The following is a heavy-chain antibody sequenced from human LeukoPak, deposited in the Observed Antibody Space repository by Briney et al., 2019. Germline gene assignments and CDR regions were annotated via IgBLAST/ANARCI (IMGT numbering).Heavy chain of an antibody. CDR1: GGSFSGYY. Sequence: PSETLSLTCAVHGGSFSGYYWSWFRQPPGKGLEWIGEINHSGSTNYNPSLKSRVTISVDTSKNQFSLKLSSVTAADTAVYYCARGGYCSGGSCYYNWFDPWGQGTLVTVSS. J-gene: IGHJ5*02. CDR2: INHSGST. D-gene: IGHD2-15*01. V-gene: IGHV4-34*01. CDR3: ARGGYCSGGSCYYNWFDP.